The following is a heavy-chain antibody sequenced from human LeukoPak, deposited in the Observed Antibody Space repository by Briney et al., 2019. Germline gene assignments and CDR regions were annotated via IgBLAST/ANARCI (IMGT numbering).Heavy chain of an antibody. J-gene: IGHJ4*02. D-gene: IGHD2-15*01. CDR2: INHSGST. CDR1: GGSFSGYY. V-gene: IGHV4-34*01. Sequence: SETLSLTCAVYGGSFSGYYWSWIRQPPGKGLEWIGEINHSGSTNYNPSLKSRVTISVDTSKNQFSLKLSSGTAADTAVYYCARLVVVAATTDYWGQGTLVTVSS. CDR3: ARLVVVAATTDY.